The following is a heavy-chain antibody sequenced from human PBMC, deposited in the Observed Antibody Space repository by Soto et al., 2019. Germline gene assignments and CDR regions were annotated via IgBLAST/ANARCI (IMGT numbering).Heavy chain of an antibody. CDR1: GGSISSGGYS. V-gene: IGHV4-30-2*01. CDR2: IYHSGST. D-gene: IGHD5-18*01. CDR3: ARGDSYCYLVGEGYYFDY. J-gene: IGHJ4*02. Sequence: SETLSLTCAVSGGSISSGGYSWSWIRQPPGKGLEWIGYIYHSGSTYYNPSLKSRVTISVDRSKNQFSLKLSSVTAADTAVYYCARGDSYCYLVGEGYYFDYWGQGTLVTVSS.